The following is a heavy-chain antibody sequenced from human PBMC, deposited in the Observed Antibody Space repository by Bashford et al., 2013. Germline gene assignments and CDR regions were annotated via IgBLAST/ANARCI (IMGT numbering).Heavy chain of an antibody. CDR3: AHRAYYGSGAFPLVPTP. D-gene: IGHD3-10*01. Sequence: SGPTLVKPTQTLTLTCTFSGFSLSTGGLGVGWIRQPPGKALEWLALIYWNDDKRYSPSLKSRLTITKDTSKNQVVLTMTNMDPVDTATYYCAHRAYYGSGAFPLVPTPWGQGTPGHRLL. J-gene: IGHJ5*02. V-gene: IGHV2-5*01. CDR1: GFSLSTGGLG. CDR2: IYWNDDK.